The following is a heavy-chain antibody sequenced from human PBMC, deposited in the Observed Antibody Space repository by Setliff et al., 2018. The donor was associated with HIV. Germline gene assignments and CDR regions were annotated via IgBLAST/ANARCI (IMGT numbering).Heavy chain of an antibody. CDR3: AKMDVVVIPAAIRY. D-gene: IGHD2-2*01. Sequence: PSETLSLSCAASGFTFSNYAMSWVRQAPGKGLEWVSAITGSGGNTHYADSVKGRFTIFRDNSKNTLYLQMNSLRAEDTAVYYCAKMDVVVIPAAIRYWGQGTLVTVSS. CDR1: GFTFSNYA. V-gene: IGHV3-23*01. CDR2: ITGSGGNT. J-gene: IGHJ4*02.